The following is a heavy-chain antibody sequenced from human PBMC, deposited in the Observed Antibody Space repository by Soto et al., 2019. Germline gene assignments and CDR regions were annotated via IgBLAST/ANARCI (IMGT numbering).Heavy chain of an antibody. D-gene: IGHD3-22*01. CDR1: GGSISSSDFY. CDR3: AVVDSTGNWFDP. J-gene: IGHJ5*02. V-gene: IGHV4-39*01. Sequence: QLQLQESGPGLVKPSETLSLTCTVSGGSISSSDFYWGWLRQPPGKGLDFIGSMYYSGTTYYNPSLNNAITISVDTSKNQFSLKFISVTAADTAVYYCAVVDSTGNWFDPWGQGALVTVSS. CDR2: MYYSGTT.